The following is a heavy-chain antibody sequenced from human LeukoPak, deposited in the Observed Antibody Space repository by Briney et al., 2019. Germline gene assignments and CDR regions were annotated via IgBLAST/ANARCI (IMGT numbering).Heavy chain of an antibody. CDR3: TTEDFLGYSVAIDP. Sequence: TSGGSLTLSCAASGFSFSSYSMSWVRQAPGKGLEWVGRIKSISEGGTADYAAPVKGRFTLSRDDSENTVYLQMNSLKTEDTAVYYCTTEDFLGYSVAIDPWGQGTLVTVSS. D-gene: IGHD2-15*01. CDR1: GFSFSSYS. CDR2: IKSISEGGTA. V-gene: IGHV3-15*01. J-gene: IGHJ5*02.